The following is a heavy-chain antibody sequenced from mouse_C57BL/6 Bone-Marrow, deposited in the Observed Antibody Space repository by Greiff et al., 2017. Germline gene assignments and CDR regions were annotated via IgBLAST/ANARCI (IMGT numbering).Heavy chain of an antibody. CDR3: ARGYDYDYAMDY. V-gene: IGHV1-39*01. CDR1: GYSFTDYN. D-gene: IGHD2-4*01. Sequence: VQLKQSGPELVKPGASVQISCKASGYSFTDYNMNWVKQSNGKSLEWIGVINPNYGTTSYNQKFKGKATLTVDQSSSTAYMQINSLTSEDSAVDYCARGYDYDYAMDYWGQGTSVTVSS. J-gene: IGHJ4*01. CDR2: INPNYGTT.